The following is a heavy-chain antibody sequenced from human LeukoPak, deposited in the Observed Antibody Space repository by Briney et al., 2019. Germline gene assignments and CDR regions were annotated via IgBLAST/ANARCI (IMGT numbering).Heavy chain of an antibody. CDR3: ARVLATVTTDSYYFDY. CDR2: ISYDGSNK. CDR1: GFTFSSYA. D-gene: IGHD4-11*01. V-gene: IGHV3-30*04. J-gene: IGHJ4*02. Sequence: PGGSLRLSCAASGFTFSSYAMHWVRQAPGKGLEWVAVISYDGSNKYYADSVKGRFTISRDNSKNTLYLQMNSLRAEDTAVYYCARVLATVTTDSYYFDYWGQGTLVTVSS.